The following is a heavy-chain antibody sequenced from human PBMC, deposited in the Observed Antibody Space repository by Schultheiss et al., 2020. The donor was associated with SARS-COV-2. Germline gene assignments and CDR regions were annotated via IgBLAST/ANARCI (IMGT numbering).Heavy chain of an antibody. V-gene: IGHV4-38-2*01. J-gene: IGHJ4*02. CDR1: GYSISSGYY. Sequence: SETLSLTCAVSGYSISSGYYWGWIRQPPGKGLEWIGSIYHSGSTYYNPSLKSRVTISVDTSKNQFSLKLSSVTAGDTAVYYCARGPTTRSFYYFDYWGQGALVTVSS. D-gene: IGHD2-2*01. CDR2: IYHSGST. CDR3: ARGPTTRSFYYFDY.